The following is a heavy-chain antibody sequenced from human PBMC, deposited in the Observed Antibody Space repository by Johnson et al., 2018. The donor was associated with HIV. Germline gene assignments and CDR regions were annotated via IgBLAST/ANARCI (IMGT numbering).Heavy chain of an antibody. Sequence: QVQLVESGGGLIQPGGSLRLSCAASGFTLSDSALHWVRQAPGQGLEWVAVISCDGSHNSSADSVKGRFPIYRDNAKNTLYLQTNSRRAEDTAVYYCAKVGGRHDYGDYLGAFDIWGQGTMVTVSS. V-gene: IGHV3-30*04. CDR2: ISCDGSHN. J-gene: IGHJ3*02. CDR1: GFTLSDSA. CDR3: AKVGGRHDYGDYLGAFDI. D-gene: IGHD4-17*01.